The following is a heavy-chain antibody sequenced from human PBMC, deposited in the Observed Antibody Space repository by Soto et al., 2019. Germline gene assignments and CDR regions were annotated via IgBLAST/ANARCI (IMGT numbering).Heavy chain of an antibody. CDR1: GFTCTSYA. CDR2: MSGSGGST. CDR3: ARVLYSGYDFYYYGMEV. J-gene: IGHJ6*01. V-gene: IGHV3-23*01. D-gene: IGHD5-12*01. Sequence: LRLSCAASGFTCTSYAMSWVRQAPRKGLEWVSAMSGSGGSTYHAASVKGRFTISRDNSKNTLYLHMICLSAGDTPVYYCARVLYSGYDFYYYGMEVWGQGTTVAVSS.